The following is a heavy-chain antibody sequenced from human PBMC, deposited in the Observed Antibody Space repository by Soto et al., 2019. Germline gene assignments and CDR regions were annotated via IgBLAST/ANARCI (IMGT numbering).Heavy chain of an antibody. CDR3: AKATTNGGWFNPFDS. J-gene: IGHJ4*02. Sequence: GGSLRLSCSASGFTFSRYAMNWVRQAPGKGLEWVSGLSGSGTSTYYADSVKGRFTISRDNSRDTLFLQMNSLTADDTAVYYCAKATTNGGWFNPFDSWGQGALVTVSS. V-gene: IGHV3-23*01. CDR2: LSGSGTST. D-gene: IGHD6-19*01. CDR1: GFTFSRYA.